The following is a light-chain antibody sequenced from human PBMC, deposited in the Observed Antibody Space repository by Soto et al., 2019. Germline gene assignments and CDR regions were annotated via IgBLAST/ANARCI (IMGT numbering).Light chain of an antibody. V-gene: IGKV1-5*01. CDR1: QSIAIW. CDR3: QKYGSYPWA. J-gene: IGKJ1*01. CDR2: DAS. Sequence: DIRLTQSPSTLSAAVGDRVTITCRASQSIAIWLAWYHQKPGKAPKALIYDASRLEGGVPSRFSGSGSGTEFTLTISSLQPDDFATYYCQKYGSYPWAFGQGTRVEV.